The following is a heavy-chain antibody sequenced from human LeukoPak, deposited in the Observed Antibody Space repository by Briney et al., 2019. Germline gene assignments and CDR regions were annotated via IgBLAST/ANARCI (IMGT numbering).Heavy chain of an antibody. Sequence: EGSLRLSCAASGFTVSSNYMSWVRQAPGKGLEWVSVIYSGGSTYYADSVKGRFTISRDNSKNTLYLQMSSLRAEDTAVYYCVKGYYDSSGYFLRYFGLDYWGQGTLVTVSS. CDR3: VKGYYDSSGYFLRYFGLDY. CDR1: GFTVSSNY. CDR2: IYSGGST. D-gene: IGHD3-22*01. V-gene: IGHV3-53*05. J-gene: IGHJ4*02.